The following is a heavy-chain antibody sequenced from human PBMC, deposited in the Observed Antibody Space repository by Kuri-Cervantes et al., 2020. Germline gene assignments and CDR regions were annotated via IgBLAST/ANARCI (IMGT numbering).Heavy chain of an antibody. D-gene: IGHD6-13*01. CDR1: GFTFNNYW. CDR2: IKEDGSET. Sequence: GESLKISCAASGFTFNNYWMTWVRQAPGRGMEWVANIKEDGSETSYVGSVKGRFTISRDNAKNSLYLQMNSLRAEDTAVYYCAGSSWSHDAFDIWGQGTMVTVSS. V-gene: IGHV3-7*01. J-gene: IGHJ3*02. CDR3: AGSSWSHDAFDI.